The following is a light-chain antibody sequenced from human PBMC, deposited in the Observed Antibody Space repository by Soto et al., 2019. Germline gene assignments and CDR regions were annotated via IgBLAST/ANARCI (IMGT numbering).Light chain of an antibody. CDR1: NIGSKS. CDR2: YNS. J-gene: IGLJ1*01. V-gene: IGLV3-21*04. CDR3: QVWDSSSDHYV. Sequence: SYELTQPPSVSEAPGKTARITCGGNNIGSKSVHWYQQKPGQAPVAVIYYNSDRPSGIPERFSGSNSGNTATLTISRVEAGDEADYYCQVWDSSSDHYVFGAGTKVTVL.